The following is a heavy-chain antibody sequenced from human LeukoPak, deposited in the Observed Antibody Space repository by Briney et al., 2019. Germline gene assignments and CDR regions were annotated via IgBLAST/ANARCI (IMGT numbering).Heavy chain of an antibody. J-gene: IGHJ4*02. V-gene: IGHV1-69*01. CDR3: ASRQGYCSSTGCYGFDY. Sequence: GASVKVSCKASGGTFSSYAISWVRQAPGHGLEWMGGIIPIFGTANYAQKFRGRVTISADESTSTAYMELSSLRSEDTAVYYCASRQGYCSSTGCYGFDYWGQGTLVTVSS. CDR1: GGTFSSYA. D-gene: IGHD2-2*01. CDR2: IIPIFGTA.